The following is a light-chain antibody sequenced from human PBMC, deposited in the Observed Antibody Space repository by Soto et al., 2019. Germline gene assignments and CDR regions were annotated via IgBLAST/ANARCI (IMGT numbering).Light chain of an antibody. J-gene: IGKJ1*01. CDR2: RAS. CDR3: QQYNNWPRT. CDR1: QSGSSN. Sequence: DILMTQSPATLSFSPGGRATLSCRASQSGSSNLAWYQQKPGQAPSLLIQRASTRATGIPARFSGSGSGTAFTLTISRLQFEDFAVYFSQQYNNWPRTFGQGTKVEIK. V-gene: IGKV3-15*01.